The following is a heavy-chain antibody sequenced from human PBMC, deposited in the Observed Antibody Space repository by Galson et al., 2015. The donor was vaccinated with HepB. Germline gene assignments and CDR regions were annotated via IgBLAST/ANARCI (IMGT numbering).Heavy chain of an antibody. J-gene: IGHJ4*02. CDR1: GGTFSSYG. CDR2: IIPIFGTA. Sequence: SVKVSCKASGGTFSSYGISWVQQAPGQGLEWMGGIIPIFGTANYAQKFQSRVTITADKSTSTVYMELSSLRSEDTAVYYCARVRGRIRGATEDYWGQGTLVTVSS. CDR3: ARVRGRIRGATEDY. V-gene: IGHV1-69*06. D-gene: IGHD3-10*01.